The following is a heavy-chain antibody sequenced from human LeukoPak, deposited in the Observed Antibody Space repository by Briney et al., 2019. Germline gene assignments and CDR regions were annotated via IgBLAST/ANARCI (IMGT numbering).Heavy chain of an antibody. Sequence: AASVKVSCKASGYIFTIYGITWVRQAPGQGLEWVGLINPTGGSTGYAQKFQGRVTMTRDMSTSTDYMELSSLRSEDTAIYYCARDNSVGDNAWWFDPWGQGTLVTVSS. CDR2: INPTGGST. CDR3: ARDNSVGDNAWWFDP. V-gene: IGHV1-46*01. D-gene: IGHD1-26*01. CDR1: GYIFTIYG. J-gene: IGHJ5*02.